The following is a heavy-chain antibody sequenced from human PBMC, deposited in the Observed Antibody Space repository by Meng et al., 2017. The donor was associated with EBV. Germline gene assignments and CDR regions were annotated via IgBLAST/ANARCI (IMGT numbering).Heavy chain of an antibody. D-gene: IGHD6-13*01. CDR1: GGTFSSYA. CDR2: IIPIFGTA. V-gene: IGHV1-69*06. Sequence: GQLVQAGGEVKKPGSSVKVSCKASGGTFSSYAISWVRQAPGQGIEWMGGIIPIFGTANYAQKFQGRVTITADKSTSTAYMELSSLRSEDTAVYYCARAEIAAAGRLDYWGQGTLVTVSS. CDR3: ARAEIAAAGRLDY. J-gene: IGHJ4*02.